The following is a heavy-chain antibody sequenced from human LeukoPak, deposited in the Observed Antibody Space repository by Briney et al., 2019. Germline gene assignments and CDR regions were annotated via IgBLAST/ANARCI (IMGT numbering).Heavy chain of an antibody. Sequence: SETLSLTCTVSGGSISSGSYYWGWIRQPPGKGLEWIGNIYYSGSTYYNPSLKSRVSISVDTSKNQFSLKLSSVTAADTAVYYCARSLPVPATADFDYWGQGTLVTVSS. J-gene: IGHJ4*02. V-gene: IGHV4-39*07. D-gene: IGHD2-2*01. CDR2: IYYSGST. CDR3: ARSLPVPATADFDY. CDR1: GGSISSGSYY.